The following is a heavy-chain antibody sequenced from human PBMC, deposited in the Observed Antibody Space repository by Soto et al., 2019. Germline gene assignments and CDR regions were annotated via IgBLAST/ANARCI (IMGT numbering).Heavy chain of an antibody. J-gene: IGHJ4*02. CDR3: ARESEDLTSNFDY. Sequence: PGGSLRLSCAASGFTFTRYNMNWVRQAPGKGLEWVSSISSTTNYIYYGDSMKGRFTISRENAKNSLYLEMNSLRAEDTAVYYCARESEDLTSNFDYWGQGTLVTVSS. CDR2: ISSTTNYI. CDR1: GFTFTRYN. V-gene: IGHV3-21*06.